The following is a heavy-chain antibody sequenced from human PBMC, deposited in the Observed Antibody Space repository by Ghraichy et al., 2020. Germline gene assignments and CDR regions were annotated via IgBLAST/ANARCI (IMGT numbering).Heavy chain of an antibody. CDR2: ISGSGGST. Sequence: GGSLRLSCAASGFTFSSYAMSWVRQAPGKGLEWVSDISGSGGSTYYADSVKGRFTISRDNSKNTLYLQMNSLRVEDTAIYYCAKDWRSAYYGNYFDYWGQGTLVTVSS. J-gene: IGHJ4*02. V-gene: IGHV3-23*01. D-gene: IGHD3-3*01. CDR1: GFTFSSYA. CDR3: AKDWRSAYYGNYFDY.